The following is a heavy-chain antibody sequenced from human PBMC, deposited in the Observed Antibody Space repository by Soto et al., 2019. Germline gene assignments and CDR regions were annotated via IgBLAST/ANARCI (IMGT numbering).Heavy chain of an antibody. D-gene: IGHD6-19*01. CDR2: ISGSGGST. CDR1: GFTFSSYA. V-gene: IGHV3-23*01. J-gene: IGHJ4*02. Sequence: EVQVLESGGGLVQPGGSLRLSCAASGFTFSSYAMNWVRQAPGKGLEWVSVISGSGGSTYYADSVKGRFTISRDNSKNTLYLQMISLRAEDTAVYYCARRSSGWYFDYWGQGTLVTVSS. CDR3: ARRSSGWYFDY.